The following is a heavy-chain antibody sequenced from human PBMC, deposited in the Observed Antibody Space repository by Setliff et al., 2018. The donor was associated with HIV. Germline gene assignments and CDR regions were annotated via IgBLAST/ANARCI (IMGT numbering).Heavy chain of an antibody. D-gene: IGHD3-10*01. CDR2: IRSGSVNI. CDR1: GFTFRDYA. CDR3: ARGSLRGVLALGMDV. J-gene: IGHJ6*02. V-gene: IGHV3-48*03. Sequence: GGSLRLSCTASGFTFRDYAMSWVRQAPGKGLEWVGLIRSGSVNIFYADSVKGRFTISRDNAKNSLYLQMNSLRAEDTAIYYCARGSLRGVLALGMDVWGQGTTVTVSS.